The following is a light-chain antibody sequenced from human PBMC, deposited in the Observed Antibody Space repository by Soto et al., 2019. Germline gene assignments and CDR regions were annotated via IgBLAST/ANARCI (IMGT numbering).Light chain of an antibody. CDR2: DAS. J-gene: IGKJ3*01. Sequence: EIVLTQSPATLSLSPGERATLSCRASQNVTTYLAWYQQKPGQAPRLLIYDASNWATGIPARFSGSGSGTDFTLTISSLEPEDFAVYYCQQRTNWLTFGPGTKVDI. CDR3: QQRTNWLT. V-gene: IGKV3-11*01. CDR1: QNVTTY.